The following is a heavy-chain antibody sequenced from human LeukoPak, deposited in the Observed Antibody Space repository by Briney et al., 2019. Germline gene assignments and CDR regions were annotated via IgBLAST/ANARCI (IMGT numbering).Heavy chain of an antibody. V-gene: IGHV3-72*01. CDR2: TRNKANSYTT. J-gene: IGHJ4*02. Sequence: GGSLRLSCAASGFTFSDHYMDWVRQAPGKGLEWVGRTRNKANSYTTEYAASVKGRFTISRDDSKNSLYLQMNSLKTEDTAVYYCARVKQWLADFDYWGQGTLVTVSS. CDR1: GFTFSDHY. D-gene: IGHD6-19*01. CDR3: ARVKQWLADFDY.